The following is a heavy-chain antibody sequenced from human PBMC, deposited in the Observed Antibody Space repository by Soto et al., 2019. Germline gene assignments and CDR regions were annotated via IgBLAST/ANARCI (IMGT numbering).Heavy chain of an antibody. J-gene: IGHJ6*02. Sequence: ASVKVSCKASGYTFTSYAMHWVRQAPGQRLEWMGWINAGNGNTKYSQKFQGRVTITRDTSASTAYMELSSLRSEDTAVYYCARDFWQQLNHYGMDVWGQGNTVTVSS. V-gene: IGHV1-3*01. CDR3: ARDFWQQLNHYGMDV. CDR2: INAGNGNT. CDR1: GYTFTSYA. D-gene: IGHD6-13*01.